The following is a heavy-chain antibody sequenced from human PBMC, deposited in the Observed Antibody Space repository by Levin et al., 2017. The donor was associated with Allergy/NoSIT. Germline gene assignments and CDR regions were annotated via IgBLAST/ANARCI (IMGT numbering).Heavy chain of an antibody. V-gene: IGHV3-49*04. CDR3: TRIYCSSTSCYAVFFQH. D-gene: IGHD2-2*01. CDR1: GFTLDNFA. J-gene: IGHJ1*01. CDR2: IRSNAYGGTT. Sequence: GGSLRLSCTASGFTLDNFAMTWVRQAPGKGLEWVGFIRSNAYGGTTEYAASVKGRFTISKDDSRSIAYLQMNTLKAEDTAVYYCTRIYCSSTSCYAVFFQHWGQGTLVTVSS.